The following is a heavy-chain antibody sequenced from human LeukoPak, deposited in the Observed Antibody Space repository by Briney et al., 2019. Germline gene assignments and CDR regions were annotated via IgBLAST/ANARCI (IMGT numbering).Heavy chain of an antibody. J-gene: IGHJ4*02. CDR3: AKEAIGYSFSQC. D-gene: IGHD1-26*01. V-gene: IGHV3-23*01. Sequence: GGSLRLSCAASRFTFSNFAMSWVRQAPGKGLEWVSTISGSAYSTYYADSVKGRFTISRDNSNNMLYLQMNSLRADDTAVYYCAKEAIGYSFSQCWGQGTLVTVSS. CDR2: ISGSAYST. CDR1: RFTFSNFA.